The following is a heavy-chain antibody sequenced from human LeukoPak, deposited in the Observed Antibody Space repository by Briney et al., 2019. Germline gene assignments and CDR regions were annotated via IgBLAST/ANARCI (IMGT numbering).Heavy chain of an antibody. CDR1: GVTVSSNY. Sequence: PGGSLRPSCAASGVTVSSNYMSWVRQAPGKGLEGVSVIYSGGSTYYADSVKGRFTISRDDYKNTMYLQMNSLRAEDTAVYYCASTTDVAVAGTQLYFDYWGQGTLVTVSS. D-gene: IGHD6-19*01. CDR2: IYSGGST. CDR3: ASTTDVAVAGTQLYFDY. V-gene: IGHV3-53*01. J-gene: IGHJ4*02.